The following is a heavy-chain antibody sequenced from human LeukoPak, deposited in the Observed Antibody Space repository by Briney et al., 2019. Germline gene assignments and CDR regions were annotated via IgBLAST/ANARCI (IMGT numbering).Heavy chain of an antibody. J-gene: IGHJ4*02. CDR3: ARLVGYSGYDYHFFIDY. CDR1: GFTFSSYS. CDR2: ISSSSSYI. D-gene: IGHD5-12*01. V-gene: IGHV3-21*01. Sequence: PGGSLRLSCAASGFTFSSYSMNWVRQAPGKGLEWVSSISSSSSYIYYADSVKGRFTISRDNAKNSLYLQMNSLRAEDTAVYYCARLVGYSGYDYHFFIDYWGQGTLVTVSS.